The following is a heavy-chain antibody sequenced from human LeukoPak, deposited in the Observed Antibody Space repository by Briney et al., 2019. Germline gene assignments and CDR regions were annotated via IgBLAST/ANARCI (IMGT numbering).Heavy chain of an antibody. CDR3: ARWGSGRSFDY. CDR1: GGSISSGSYY. V-gene: IGHV4-61*02. CDR2: IYTSGST. Sequence: SQTLSLTCTVSGGSISSGSYYWNWIRQPAGKGLEWIGRIYTSGSTNYNPSLKSRVTISVDTSKNQFSLKLSSVTAADTAVYYCARWGSGRSFDYWGQGTLVTVSS. D-gene: IGHD2-15*01. J-gene: IGHJ4*02.